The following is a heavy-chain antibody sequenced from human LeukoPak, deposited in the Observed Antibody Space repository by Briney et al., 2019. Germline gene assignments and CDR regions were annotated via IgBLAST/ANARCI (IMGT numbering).Heavy chain of an antibody. CDR3: AGARSRYVSSHFDY. CDR2: ISSSGSTI. J-gene: IGHJ4*02. D-gene: IGHD3-16*01. V-gene: IGHV3-11*01. CDR1: GFTFSDYY. Sequence: GGSLRLSCAASGFTFSDYYMSWIRQAPGKGLEWVSYISSSGSTIYYADSVKGRFTISRDNAKNSLYLQMNSLRAEDTAVYYCAGARSRYVSSHFDYWGQGTLVTVFS.